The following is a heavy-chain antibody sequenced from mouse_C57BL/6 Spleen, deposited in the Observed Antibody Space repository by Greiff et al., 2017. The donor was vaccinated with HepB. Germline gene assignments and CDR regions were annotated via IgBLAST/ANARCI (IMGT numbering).Heavy chain of an antibody. J-gene: IGHJ2*01. CDR2: IYPGDGDT. D-gene: IGHD2-5*01. V-gene: IGHV1-80*01. CDR1: GYAFSSYW. CDR3: ARREISNPYYCDY. Sequence: VQLQQSGAELVKPGASVKISCKASGYAFSSYWMNWVKQRPGKGLEWIGQIYPGDGDTNYNGKFKGKATLTADKSSSTAYMQLSSLTSEDSAVYFCARREISNPYYCDYWGQGTTLTVSS.